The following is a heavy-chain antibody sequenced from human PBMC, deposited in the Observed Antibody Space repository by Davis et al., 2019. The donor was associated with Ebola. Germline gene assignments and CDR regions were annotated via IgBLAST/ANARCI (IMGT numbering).Heavy chain of an antibody. D-gene: IGHD4-17*01. J-gene: IGHJ5*02. V-gene: IGHV1-69*04. Sequence: SVKVSCKVSGGTFDAYAFNWVRQVPGQGLEWLGRVVPLVGVVNYAEKFEDRVTITADKSTSTAYMELSSLRSEDTAVYYCARDTVTHDNWFDPWGQGTLVTVSS. CDR3: ARDTVTHDNWFDP. CDR1: GGTFDAYA. CDR2: VVPLVGVV.